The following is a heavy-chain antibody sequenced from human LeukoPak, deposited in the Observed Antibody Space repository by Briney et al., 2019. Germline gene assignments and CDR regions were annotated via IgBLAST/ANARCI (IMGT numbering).Heavy chain of an antibody. J-gene: IGHJ4*02. CDR3: ARGVVVPAGLMDY. CDR1: GGSFSGYY. V-gene: IGHV4-34*01. CDR2: INHSGST. D-gene: IGHD2-2*01. Sequence: PSETLSLTCAVYGGSFSGYYWSWIRQPPGKGLEWIGEINHSGSTNYNPSLKSRVTISVDTSKNQFSLKLSSVTAADTAVYYCARGVVVPAGLMDYWGQGTLVAVSS.